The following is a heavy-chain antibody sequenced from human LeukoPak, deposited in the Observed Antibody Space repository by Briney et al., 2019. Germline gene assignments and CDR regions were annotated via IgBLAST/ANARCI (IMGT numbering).Heavy chain of an antibody. V-gene: IGHV3-23*01. CDR1: GFTFSSYA. J-gene: IGHJ6*02. CDR3: ASYCSSTSCYGDYYYGMDV. Sequence: GGSLRLSCAASGFTFSSYAMTWVRQAPGKGLEWVSGISGSGGSTYYADSVKGRFTISRDNSKNTLYLQMNSLRAEDTAVYYCASYCSSTSCYGDYYYGMDVWGQGTTVTVSS. CDR2: ISGSGGST. D-gene: IGHD2-2*01.